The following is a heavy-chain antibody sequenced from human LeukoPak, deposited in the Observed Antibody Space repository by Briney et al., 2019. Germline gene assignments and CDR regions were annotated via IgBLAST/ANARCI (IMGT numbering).Heavy chain of an antibody. CDR1: GGSISSYY. D-gene: IGHD3-10*01. CDR3: ARDSGTTGEVKFDP. J-gene: IGHJ5*02. CDR2: IFYSGTT. V-gene: IGHV4-59*12. Sequence: KSSETLSLTCTVSGGSISSYYWSWIRQPPGKGLEWIGFIFYSGTTNYNPSLKSRVTMSADTSRNQVSLTLSSVSAADTAVYYCARDSGTTGEVKFDPWGQGTLVTVSS.